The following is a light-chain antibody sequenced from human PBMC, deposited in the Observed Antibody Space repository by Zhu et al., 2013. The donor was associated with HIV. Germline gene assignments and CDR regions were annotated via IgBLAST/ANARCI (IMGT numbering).Light chain of an antibody. CDR1: QGITNY. V-gene: IGKV1-27*01. Sequence: DIQMTQSPSSLSASVGDRVTITCRASQGITNYLAWYQQKTGKVPKLLISAASTLQSGVPSRFSGSGSGTDFTLTISSLQPEDFAVYYCQQYGNSPPYSFGQGTKLEIK. CDR3: QQYGNSPPYS. J-gene: IGKJ2*03. CDR2: AAS.